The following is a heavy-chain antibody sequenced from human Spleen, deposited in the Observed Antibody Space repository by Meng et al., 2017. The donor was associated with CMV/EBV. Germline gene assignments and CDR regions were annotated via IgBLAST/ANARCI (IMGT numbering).Heavy chain of an antibody. Sequence: SETLSLTCTVSGGSISSDSYYWGWIRQPPGKGLEWIGSIYYSGSTYYNPSLKSRVTISVDTSKNQFSLKLSSVTAADTAVYYCAIDTTLLRFLEWSSIGMDVWGQGTTVTVSS. D-gene: IGHD3-3*01. CDR1: GGSISSDSYY. J-gene: IGHJ6*02. CDR3: AIDTTLLRFLEWSSIGMDV. V-gene: IGHV4-39*07. CDR2: IYYSGST.